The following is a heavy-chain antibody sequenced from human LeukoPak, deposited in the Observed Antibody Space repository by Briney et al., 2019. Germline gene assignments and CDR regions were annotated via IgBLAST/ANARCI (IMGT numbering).Heavy chain of an antibody. V-gene: IGHV3-30*02. J-gene: IGHJ4*02. D-gene: IGHD2/OR15-2a*01. CDR3: ATSGLSRFGF. CDR2: MRYDGSNE. Sequence: GGSLRLSCAASGFTFSNYGMHWVRQAPGKGLEWVSFMRYDGSNEYYADSVKGRFTISRDNSKNTLYLQMNSLRAGDTAVYYCATSGLSRFGFWGQGTLVTVSS. CDR1: GFTFSNYG.